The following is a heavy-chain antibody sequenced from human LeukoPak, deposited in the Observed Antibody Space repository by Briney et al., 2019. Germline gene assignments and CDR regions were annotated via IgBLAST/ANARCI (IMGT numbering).Heavy chain of an antibody. Sequence: ASVKVSCKASGYTFTGYYMHWVRQAPGQGLEWMGRINPNSGGTNYAQKFQGRVTMTRDTSISTAYMELSRLRSDDTAVYYCARNVRAAAGIYYFDYWGQGTLSPSPQ. CDR3: ARNVRAAAGIYYFDY. J-gene: IGHJ4*02. D-gene: IGHD6-13*01. CDR1: GYTFTGYY. CDR2: INPNSGGT. V-gene: IGHV1-2*06.